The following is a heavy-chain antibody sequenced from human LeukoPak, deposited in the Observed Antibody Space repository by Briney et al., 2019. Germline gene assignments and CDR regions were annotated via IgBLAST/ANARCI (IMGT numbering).Heavy chain of an antibody. D-gene: IGHD6-6*01. J-gene: IGHJ6*03. CDR3: ARDAYSSSSVYYYYYMDV. V-gene: IGHV4-59*01. CDR1: GGSISSYY. CDR2: IYYSGST. Sequence: SSETLSLICTVSGGSISSYYWSWIRQPPGKGLEWIGYIYYSGSTNYNPSLKSRVTISVDTSKNQFSLKLSSVTAADTAVYYCARDAYSSSSVYYYYYMDVWGKGTTVTVSS.